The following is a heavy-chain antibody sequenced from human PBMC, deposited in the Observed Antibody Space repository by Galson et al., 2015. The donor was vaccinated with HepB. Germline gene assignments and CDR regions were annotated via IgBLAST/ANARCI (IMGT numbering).Heavy chain of an antibody. D-gene: IGHD6-13*01. J-gene: IGHJ5*02. CDR2: ISGYNGNT. CDR3: ARDIRLPLLKAAERFDP. Sequence: SCKASGYIFNEYGITWVRQAPGQGLEWMGWISGYNGNTKYAERIQGRITMTTDTPTSTVYMELRSLRSDDTAVYFCARDIRLPLLKAAERFDPWGQGTLVTVSS. V-gene: IGHV1-18*01. CDR1: GYIFNEYG.